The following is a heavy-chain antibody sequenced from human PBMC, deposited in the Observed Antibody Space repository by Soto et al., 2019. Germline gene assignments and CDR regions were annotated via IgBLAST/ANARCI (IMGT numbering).Heavy chain of an antibody. CDR2: IYYSGST. V-gene: IGHV4-39*01. CDR1: GGSISSSSYY. Sequence: QLQLQESGPGLVKPSETLSLTCTVSGGSISSSSYYWGWIRQPPGKGLEWIGSIYYSGSTYYNPSLKSRVTISVATSKNQFSLKLSSVTAADTAVYYCARHPISYDILTGYYHRKYYFDYWGQGTLVTVSS. D-gene: IGHD3-9*01. CDR3: ARHPISYDILTGYYHRKYYFDY. J-gene: IGHJ4*02.